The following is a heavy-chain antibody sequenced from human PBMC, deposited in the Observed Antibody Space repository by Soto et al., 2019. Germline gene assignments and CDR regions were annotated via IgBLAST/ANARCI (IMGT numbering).Heavy chain of an antibody. J-gene: IGHJ4*02. CDR3: ARDTPPTDY. CDR2: ISAYNTNT. Sequence: QVQLVQSGAEVKKPGASVKVSCKTSGYTFTSYHISWVRQAPGQGLEWMGWISAYNTNTNYAQKFQGRDTMTTDTLTSTAYMEPRSMRPDATAVYYCARDTPPTDYWGQGNLVTVSS. V-gene: IGHV1-18*01. CDR1: GYTFTSYH.